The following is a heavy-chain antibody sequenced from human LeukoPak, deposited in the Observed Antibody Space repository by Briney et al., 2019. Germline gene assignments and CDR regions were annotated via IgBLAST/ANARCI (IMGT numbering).Heavy chain of an antibody. D-gene: IGHD2-15*01. CDR2: ISGSGGST. CDR1: GFTFSSYA. V-gene: IGHV3-23*01. CDR3: AKGGYCSGGSCIFDY. Sequence: PGGSLRLSCAASGFTFSSYAMSWVRQAPGKGLEWVSAISGSGGSTYYADSVKGRFTISRDNSKNTLYLQMNSLRAEDTAVYYCAKGGYCSGGSCIFDYWGQGTLVTVSS. J-gene: IGHJ4*02.